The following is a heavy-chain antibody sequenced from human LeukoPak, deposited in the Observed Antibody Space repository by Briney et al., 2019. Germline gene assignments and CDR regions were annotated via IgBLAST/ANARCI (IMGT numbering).Heavy chain of an antibody. D-gene: IGHD3-22*01. CDR1: GFTFSSYA. Sequence: GGSLRLSCAASGFTFSSYAMSWVRQAPGKGLEWVSAISGSGGSTYYADSVKGRFTISRDNSKNTLYLQMNSLRAEDTAVYYWAKRARTFYYDSSGRGGAFDIWGQGTMVTVSS. CDR2: ISGSGGST. J-gene: IGHJ3*02. CDR3: AKRARTFYYDSSGRGGAFDI. V-gene: IGHV3-23*01.